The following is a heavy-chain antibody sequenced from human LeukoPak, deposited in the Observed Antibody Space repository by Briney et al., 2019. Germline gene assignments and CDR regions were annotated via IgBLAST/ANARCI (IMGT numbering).Heavy chain of an antibody. Sequence: ASVKVSCKASGYTFTTYDINWVRQATGQGLEWMGWMNPNSGNTGYAQKFQGRVIMTRNTSITTAYMELSSLRSEDTAVYYCARGRGSGHKENWFDPWGQGTLATVSS. V-gene: IGHV1-8*01. CDR1: GYTFTTYD. D-gene: IGHD6-19*01. CDR3: ARGRGSGHKENWFDP. J-gene: IGHJ5*02. CDR2: MNPNSGNT.